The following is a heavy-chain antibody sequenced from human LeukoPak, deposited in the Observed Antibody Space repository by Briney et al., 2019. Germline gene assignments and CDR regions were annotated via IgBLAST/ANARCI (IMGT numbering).Heavy chain of an antibody. CDR1: AFTFSNYA. Sequence: GGSLRLSCTASAFTFSNYAMSWVRQAPGKGLEWVSSITGSGGNTYYADSVKGRFTIFRDNSKNTLYLQMNSLRAEDTAIYYCAKDRDSLTWYKDAFHIWGLGTMVTVSS. D-gene: IGHD3-9*01. CDR3: AKDRDSLTWYKDAFHI. V-gene: IGHV3-23*01. CDR2: ITGSGGNT. J-gene: IGHJ3*02.